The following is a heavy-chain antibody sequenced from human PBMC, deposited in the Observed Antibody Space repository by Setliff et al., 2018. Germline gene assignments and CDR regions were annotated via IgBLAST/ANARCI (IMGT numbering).Heavy chain of an antibody. V-gene: IGHV5-51*01. D-gene: IGHD6-25*01. J-gene: IGHJ3*02. CDR3: ARLGAPASHDAFDI. CDR2: IYPGDSDT. Sequence: GESLKISCKVSGNGFTDLWIAWVRQTPGKGLEWMGIIYPGDSDTTYSPSFQGQVTISADKSISTAYLQWSTLKASDTAMYYCARLGAPASHDAFDIWGQGTMVTVSS. CDR1: GNGFTDLW.